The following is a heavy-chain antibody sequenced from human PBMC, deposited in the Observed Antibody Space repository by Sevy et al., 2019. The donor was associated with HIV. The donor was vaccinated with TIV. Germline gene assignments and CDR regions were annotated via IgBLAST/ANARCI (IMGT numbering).Heavy chain of an antibody. CDR1: GFTFSSYW. CDR3: AREGIAARQYYYYYYMDV. D-gene: IGHD6-6*01. Sequence: GGSLRLSCAASGFTFSSYWMSWVRQAPGKGLEWVANIKQDGSEKYYVDSVKGRFTISRDNAKNSLYLQMNSLRAEDTAVYYCAREGIAARQYYYYYYMDVWGKGTTVTVSS. J-gene: IGHJ6*03. CDR2: IKQDGSEK. V-gene: IGHV3-7*01.